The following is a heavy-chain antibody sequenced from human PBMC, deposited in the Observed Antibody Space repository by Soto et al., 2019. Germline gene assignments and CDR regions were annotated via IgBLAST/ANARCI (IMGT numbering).Heavy chain of an antibody. Sequence: PSETLSLTCTVSGGSISSYYWSWIRQPPGKGLEWIGYIYYSGSTNYNPSLKSRVTISVDTSKNQFSLKLSSVTAADTAVYYCARHRNYYGSGSYPHDFDYWGQGTLVTVSS. J-gene: IGHJ4*02. CDR1: GGSISSYY. D-gene: IGHD3-10*01. CDR3: ARHRNYYGSGSYPHDFDY. V-gene: IGHV4-59*08. CDR2: IYYSGST.